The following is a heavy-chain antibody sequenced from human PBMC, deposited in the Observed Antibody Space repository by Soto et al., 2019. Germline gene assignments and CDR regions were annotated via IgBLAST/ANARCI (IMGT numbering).Heavy chain of an antibody. CDR2: IYYSGST. D-gene: IGHD2-15*01. V-gene: IGHV4-30-4*01. CDR1: GGSISSGDYS. Sequence: SETLSLSCTVSGGSISSGDYSWSWIRQPPGKGLEWIGYIYYSGSTYYNPSLKSRVTISVDTSKNQFSLKLTSVTAADTAVYYCARGGPLGDFAHWGQGTLVTVSS. CDR3: ARGGPLGDFAH. J-gene: IGHJ4*02.